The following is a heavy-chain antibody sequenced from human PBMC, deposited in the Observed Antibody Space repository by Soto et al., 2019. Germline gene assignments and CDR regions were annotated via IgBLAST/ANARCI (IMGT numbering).Heavy chain of an antibody. CDR3: ARHVLAARYYYGMDV. J-gene: IGHJ6*02. V-gene: IGHV1-69*12. CDR1: GGTFSSYA. D-gene: IGHD2-2*01. Sequence: QVQLVQSGAEVKKPGSSVKVSCKASGGTFSSYAISWVRQAPGQGLEWMGGIIPIFGTANYAQKFQGRVTIPGVEPTSKEYQERSSLRSEETVEYYCARHVLAARYYYGMDVWGQGTTVTVYS. CDR2: IIPIFGTA.